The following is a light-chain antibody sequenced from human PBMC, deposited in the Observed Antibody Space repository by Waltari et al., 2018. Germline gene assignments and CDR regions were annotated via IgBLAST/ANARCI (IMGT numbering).Light chain of an antibody. CDR1: SLRSYY. CDR3: HSRDASGVGGT. V-gene: IGLV3-19*01. CDR2: DKN. Sequence: TQDPAVSVAMGQTVRITCQGDSLRSYYASWYRQRPGQAPILVMYDKNNRPPGVPDRFSGSSSDNTASLTITGAQAEDEAYYYCHSRDASGVGGTFGGGTKLTVL. J-gene: IGLJ3*02.